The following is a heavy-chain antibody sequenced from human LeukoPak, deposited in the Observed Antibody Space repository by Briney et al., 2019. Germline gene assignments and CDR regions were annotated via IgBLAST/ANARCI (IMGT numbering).Heavy chain of an antibody. CDR3: AKAYDFWSGYPDY. V-gene: IGHV3-30*18. J-gene: IGHJ4*02. CDR1: GFTFSSYG. Sequence: GGSLRLSCVASGFTFSSYGMHWVRQAPGKGLDWATVISYDGSGDKYCADSVKGRFTISRDNSKNTVYLQMNSLRAEGTAVYYCAKAYDFWSGYPDYWGRGTLVTVSS. CDR2: ISYDGSGDK. D-gene: IGHD3-3*01.